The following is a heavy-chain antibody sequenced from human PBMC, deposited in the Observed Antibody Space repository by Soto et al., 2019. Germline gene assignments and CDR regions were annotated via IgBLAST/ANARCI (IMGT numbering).Heavy chain of an antibody. J-gene: IGHJ3*02. CDR2: IYYSGST. Sequence: QVQLQESGPGLVKPSETLSLTCTVSGGSVSSGSYYWSWIRQPPGKGLEWIGYIYYSGSTNYNPSLKRRVTISVDTSKNQFSLKLSSVTAADTAVYYCARVPYYYDSSGYDAFDIWGQGTMVTVSS. CDR3: ARVPYYYDSSGYDAFDI. CDR1: GGSVSSGSYY. D-gene: IGHD3-22*01. V-gene: IGHV4-61*01.